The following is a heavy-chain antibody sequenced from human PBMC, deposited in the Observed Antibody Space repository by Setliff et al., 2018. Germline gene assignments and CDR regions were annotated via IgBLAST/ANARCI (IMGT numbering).Heavy chain of an antibody. D-gene: IGHD6-13*01. CDR1: GFTFSSYE. CDR2: ISSSGSTI. V-gene: IGHV3-48*03. Sequence: PGGSLRLSCAASGFTFSSYEMNWVRQAPGKGLEWVSYISSSGSTIYYADSVKGRFTISRDNAKNSLYLQMNSLRAEDTAVYYCARDRPQGSSWYRFDYYYYGMDVWGQGTTVTVSS. CDR3: ARDRPQGSSWYRFDYYYYGMDV. J-gene: IGHJ6*02.